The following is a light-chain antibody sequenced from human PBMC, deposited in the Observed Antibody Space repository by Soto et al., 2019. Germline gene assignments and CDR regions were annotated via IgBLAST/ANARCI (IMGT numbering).Light chain of an antibody. J-gene: IGKJ5*01. CDR3: QQYVSLPIT. V-gene: IGKV3-20*01. CDR1: QSISSNF. Sequence: EIVLTQSPGTLSLSPGEGATLSCRASQSISSNFLAWYQQKRGQAPRLLIYGASSRATGIPDRFSGSGSGTDFTLTISRVEPEDFAVYYCQQYVSLPITFGQGTRLEIK. CDR2: GAS.